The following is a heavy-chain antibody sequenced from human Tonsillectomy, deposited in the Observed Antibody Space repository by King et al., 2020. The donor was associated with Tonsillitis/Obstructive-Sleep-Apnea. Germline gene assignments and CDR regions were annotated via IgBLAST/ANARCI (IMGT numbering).Heavy chain of an antibody. CDR2: ISSSSSYI. CDR3: ARASPNKYQLLSIGWDFDY. J-gene: IGHJ4*02. Sequence: VQLVESGGGLVKPGGSLRLSCAASGFTFSSYSMNWVRQAPGKGLEWVSSISSSSSYIYYADSVKGRFTISRDNAKNSLYLQMNSLRAEDTAVYYCARASPNKYQLLSIGWDFDYWGQGTLVTVSS. D-gene: IGHD2-2*01. CDR1: GFTFSSYS. V-gene: IGHV3-21*01.